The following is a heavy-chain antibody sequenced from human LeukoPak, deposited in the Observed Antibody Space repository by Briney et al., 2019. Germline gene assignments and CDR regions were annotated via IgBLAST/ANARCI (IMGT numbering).Heavy chain of an antibody. Sequence: ASVKVSCKVSGYTLTELSMHWVRQAPGEELEWKGGFDPEDGETIYAQKFQGRVTMTEDTSTDTAYMELSSLRSEDTAVYYCATWGYSSSRNLDYWGQGTLVTVSS. CDR3: ATWGYSSSRNLDY. CDR1: GYTLTELS. V-gene: IGHV1-24*01. D-gene: IGHD6-13*01. CDR2: FDPEDGET. J-gene: IGHJ4*02.